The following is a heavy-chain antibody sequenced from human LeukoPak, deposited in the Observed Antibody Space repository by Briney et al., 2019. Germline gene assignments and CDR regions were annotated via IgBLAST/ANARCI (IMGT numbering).Heavy chain of an antibody. V-gene: IGHV3-23*01. J-gene: IGHJ1*01. CDR3: AKDPDYYDSSGYYRRAEHFQH. D-gene: IGHD3-22*01. Sequence: GGSLRLSCAASGFTFSSYAMSWVRQAPGKGLEWVSAISGSGGSTYYADSVKGRFTISRDNSKDTLYLQMNSLRAEDTAVYYCAKDPDYYDSSGYYRRAEHFQHWGQGTLVTVSS. CDR1: GFTFSSYA. CDR2: ISGSGGST.